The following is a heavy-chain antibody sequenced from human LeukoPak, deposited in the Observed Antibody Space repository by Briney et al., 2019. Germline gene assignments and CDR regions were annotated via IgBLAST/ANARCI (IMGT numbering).Heavy chain of an antibody. CDR1: GYSISSGYY. D-gene: IGHD3-9*01. CDR3: ARGDSLVKYYFDY. J-gene: IGHJ4*02. Sequence: SETLSLTCTVSGYSISSGYYWGWIRQPPRKGLEWIGSIYHSGSTYYNPSLKSRVTISVDTSKNQFSLKLSSVTAADTAVYYCARGDSLVKYYFDYWGQGTLVTVSS. CDR2: IYHSGST. V-gene: IGHV4-38-2*02.